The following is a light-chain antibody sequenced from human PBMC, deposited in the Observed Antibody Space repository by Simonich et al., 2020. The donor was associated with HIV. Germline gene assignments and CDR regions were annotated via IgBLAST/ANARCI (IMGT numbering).Light chain of an antibody. V-gene: IGKV1-5*03. CDR1: QSIRSW. J-gene: IGKJ1*01. CDR2: KAS. CDR3: QQYNSYST. Sequence: DIQMTQSPSTLSESVGDRVPITCRASQSIRSWLAWYQQKPGKAPKLLIYKASSLESGVPSRFSGSGSGTEFTLTISSLQPDDFATYYCQQYNSYSTFGQGTKVEIK.